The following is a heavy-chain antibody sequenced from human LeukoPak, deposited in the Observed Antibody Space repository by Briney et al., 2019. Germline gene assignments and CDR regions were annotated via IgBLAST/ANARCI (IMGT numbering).Heavy chain of an antibody. CDR2: ISATGVNT. D-gene: IGHD2-15*01. Sequence: GGSLRLSCTTSGFGSKNYAMSWVRLAPGKGLEWVSIISATGVNTYYADSVKGRFTISRDNSKNTLYLQMNSLRAEDTAVYFCARQLGYCSDGSCYFDYWGQGTLVTVSS. CDR3: ARQLGYCSDGSCYFDY. J-gene: IGHJ4*02. V-gene: IGHV3-23*01. CDR1: GFGSKNYA.